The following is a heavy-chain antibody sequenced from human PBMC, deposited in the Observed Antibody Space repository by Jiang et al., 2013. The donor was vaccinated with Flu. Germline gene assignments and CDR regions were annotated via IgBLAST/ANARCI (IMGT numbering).Heavy chain of an antibody. D-gene: IGHD5-18*01. CDR3: ARSSWGYSYGPFEY. V-gene: IGHV1-69*06. Sequence: FSSFAINWVRQAPGQGLEWMGGINPIFGTTDYAQKFQGRVTIIADRSTSTAYMDLSSLRSEDTAVYYCARSSWGYSYGPFEYWGQGTLVSVSS. CDR2: INPIFGTT. CDR1: FSSFA. J-gene: IGHJ4*02.